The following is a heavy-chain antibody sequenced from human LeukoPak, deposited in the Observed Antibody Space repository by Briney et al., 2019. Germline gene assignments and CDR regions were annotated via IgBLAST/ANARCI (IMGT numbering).Heavy chain of an antibody. D-gene: IGHD3-10*01. CDR2: IYFCGNT. Sequence: SETLSLTCTVYGGSISSYYWSWIRQPPGKGLEWIGYIYFCGNTKYNPSLKSRVTISVDTSKNQFSLKLSSVTAADTAVYYCARRSMVRGVYFDYWGQGTLVTVSS. V-gene: IGHV4-59*08. CDR3: ARRSMVRGVYFDY. J-gene: IGHJ4*02. CDR1: GGSISSYY.